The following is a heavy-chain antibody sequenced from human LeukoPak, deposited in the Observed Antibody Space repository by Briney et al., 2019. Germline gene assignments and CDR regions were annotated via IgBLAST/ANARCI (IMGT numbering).Heavy chain of an antibody. D-gene: IGHD1-1*01. CDR2: ISGSGGST. V-gene: IGHV3-23*01. Sequence: GGSLRLSCAASGFTFSSYAMSWVRQAPGKGLGWVSAISGSGGSTYCADSVKGRFTISRDNSKNTLYLQMNSLRAEDTAVYYCAKDPYNTPTYYFDYWGQGTLVTVSS. CDR1: GFTFSSYA. CDR3: AKDPYNTPTYYFDY. J-gene: IGHJ4*02.